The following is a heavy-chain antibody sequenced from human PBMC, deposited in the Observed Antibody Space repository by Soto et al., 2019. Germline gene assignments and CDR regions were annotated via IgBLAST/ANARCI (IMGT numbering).Heavy chain of an antibody. CDR3: ARDAPRSSYFDY. V-gene: IGHV4-59*01. Sequence: PSETLSLTCTVSGGSIINYYWRWIRQPPGKGLEWIGYVYYSGSTNYNPSLKSRVTISADTSKNQFSLKLSSVTAADTAVYYCARDAPRSSYFDYWGQGILVTVSS. D-gene: IGHD6-13*01. CDR1: GGSIINYY. CDR2: VYYSGST. J-gene: IGHJ4*02.